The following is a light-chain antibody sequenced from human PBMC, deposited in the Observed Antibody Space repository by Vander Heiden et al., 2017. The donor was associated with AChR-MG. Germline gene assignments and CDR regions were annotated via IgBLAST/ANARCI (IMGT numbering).Light chain of an antibody. CDR1: QSVSNNY. CDR3: QQEGTSPYT. J-gene: IGKJ2*01. V-gene: IGKV3-20*01. CDR2: GAS. Sequence: EIVLTQSPGTLSLSPGERATLSCRASQSVSNNYLAWYQHKPGQAPRLLIHGASSRATGVVDRFSGSGSGTDFTLTISRLEPEDFAVYYCQQEGTSPYTFGQGTKLDIK.